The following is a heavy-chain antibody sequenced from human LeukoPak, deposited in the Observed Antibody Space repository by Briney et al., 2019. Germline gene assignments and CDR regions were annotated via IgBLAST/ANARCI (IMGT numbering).Heavy chain of an antibody. CDR3: ASTGSGSSTRYYYYYYMDV. CDR1: GGTFSSYA. CDR2: IIPIFGTA. D-gene: IGHD3-10*01. Sequence: SVKVSCKASGGTFSSYAISWVRQAPGQGLEWMGGIIPIFGTANYAQKFQGRVTITADKSTSTAYMELSSLRSEDTAVYYCASTGSGSSTRYYYYYYMDVWGKGTTVTVSS. V-gene: IGHV1-69*06. J-gene: IGHJ6*03.